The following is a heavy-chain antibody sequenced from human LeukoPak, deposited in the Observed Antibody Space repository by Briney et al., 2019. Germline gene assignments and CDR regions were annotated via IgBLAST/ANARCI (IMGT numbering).Heavy chain of an antibody. CDR3: AKDLTAVAGYNWFDP. CDR1: GFTFSSYA. D-gene: IGHD6-19*01. J-gene: IGHJ5*02. V-gene: IGHV3-23*01. Sequence: GGSLRLSCAASGFTFSSYAMSWVRQAPGKGLEWVSAISGSGGSTYYADSVKGRFTISRDNSKNTLYLQMNSVRAEDTAVYYCAKDLTAVAGYNWFDPWGQGTLVTVSS. CDR2: ISGSGGST.